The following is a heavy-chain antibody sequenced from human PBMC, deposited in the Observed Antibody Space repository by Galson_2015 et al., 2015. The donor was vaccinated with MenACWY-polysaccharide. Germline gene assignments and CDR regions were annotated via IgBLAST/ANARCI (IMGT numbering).Heavy chain of an antibody. V-gene: IGHV3-30*03. Sequence: SLRLSCAASGFTFSSYAMRWVRQAPGKGLEWVAVICDDGSNKYYADSVKGRFTISRDNSKNTLYLQMNSLRAEDTAVYYCAIGCSAGCSYGFSFDYWGQGTLVTVSS. CDR1: GFTFSSYA. CDR3: AIGCSAGCSYGFSFDY. J-gene: IGHJ4*02. CDR2: ICDDGSNK. D-gene: IGHD5-18*01.